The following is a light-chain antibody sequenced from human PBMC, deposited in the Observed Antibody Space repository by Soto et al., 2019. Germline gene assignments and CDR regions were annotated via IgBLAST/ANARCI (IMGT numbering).Light chain of an antibody. CDR1: QSISNY. Sequence: DIQMTQSPSSLSASIGERVTITCRASQSISNYLNWFQQKPGEAPKLLIYAASSLPSGVPSRFSGSGSGTDFTLTISSLQREDFATYYCQQSMINFGTFGPGTKVDIK. CDR2: AAS. J-gene: IGKJ3*01. CDR3: QQSMINFGT. V-gene: IGKV1-39*01.